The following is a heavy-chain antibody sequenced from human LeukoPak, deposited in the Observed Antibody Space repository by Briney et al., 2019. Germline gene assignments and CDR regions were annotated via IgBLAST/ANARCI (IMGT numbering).Heavy chain of an antibody. V-gene: IGHV3-74*01. CDR1: ASTFSNYW. Sequence: QPGGSLRLSCTASASTFSNYWMHWVRQAPGKGLVWVSRINPDGSGTTYADSVAGRFTISRDNAKNTLYLQMNSLRADDTAVYYCSWDHTGKEDIWGQGTMVTVSS. J-gene: IGHJ3*02. CDR2: INPDGSGT. D-gene: IGHD1-26*01. CDR3: SWDHTGKEDI.